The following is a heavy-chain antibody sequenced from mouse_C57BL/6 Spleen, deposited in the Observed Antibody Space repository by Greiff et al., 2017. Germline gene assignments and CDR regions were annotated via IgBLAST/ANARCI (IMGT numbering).Heavy chain of an antibody. J-gene: IGHJ3*01. CDR3: AREGDYYGSSYLFAY. CDR2: INPSNGGT. V-gene: IGHV1-53*01. D-gene: IGHD1-1*01. Sequence: QVHVKQPGTELVKPGASVKLSCKASGYTFTSYWMHWVKQRPGQGLEWIGNINPSNGGTNYNEKFKSKATLTVDKSSSTAYMQLSSLTSEDSAVYYCAREGDYYGSSYLFAYWGQGTLVTVSA. CDR1: GYTFTSYW.